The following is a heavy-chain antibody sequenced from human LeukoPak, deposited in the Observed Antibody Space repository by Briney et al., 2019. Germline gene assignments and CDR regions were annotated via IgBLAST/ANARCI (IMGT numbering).Heavy chain of an antibody. CDR1: DGSISNYY. J-gene: IGHJ5*02. V-gene: IGHV4-59*01. Sequence: SETLSLTCTVSDGSISNYYWSWIRQPPGKGLEWIGYISYSGSTNYNPSLKSRVTISLDTSKNQFSLKLTSVTAADTAVYYCARSLAAAATEWFDPWGQGTLVTVSS. D-gene: IGHD6-13*01. CDR3: ARSLAAAATEWFDP. CDR2: ISYSGST.